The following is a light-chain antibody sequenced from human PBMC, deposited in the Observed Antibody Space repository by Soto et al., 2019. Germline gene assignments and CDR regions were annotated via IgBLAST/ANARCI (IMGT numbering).Light chain of an antibody. V-gene: IGKV3-20*01. J-gene: IGKJ3*01. CDR3: QQYDPSPQEFT. CDR2: GAS. CDR1: QSVSSTY. Sequence: VLTQSPATLSLSPGDRATLSCRASQSVSSTYLAWYQQKPGQAPRLLIYGASSRATGISDRFSGSGSGADFTLTISSLEPEDFAVYYCQQYDPSPQEFTFGPGTKVDMK.